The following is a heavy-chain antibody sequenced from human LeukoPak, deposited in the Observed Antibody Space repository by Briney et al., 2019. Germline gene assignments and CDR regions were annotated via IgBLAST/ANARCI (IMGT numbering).Heavy chain of an antibody. CDR3: ARAPGVRYYYYMDV. CDR1: GFTFSSYE. V-gene: IGHV3-48*03. J-gene: IGHJ6*03. Sequence: GGSLRLSCAASGFTFSSYEMNWVRQAPGKGLEWVSYISTRGSTEYYADSVKGRFTISRDNAKNSLYLQMNSLRAEDTALYYCARAPGVRYYYYMDVWGKGTTVTVSS. CDR2: ISTRGSTE. D-gene: IGHD2-8*01.